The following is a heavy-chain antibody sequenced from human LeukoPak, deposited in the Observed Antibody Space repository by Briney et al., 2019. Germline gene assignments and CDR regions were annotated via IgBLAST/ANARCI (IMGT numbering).Heavy chain of an antibody. CDR1: GGSINSGSYY. CDR2: IYYSGST. CDR3: ASYSYGYVRVFDY. J-gene: IGHJ4*02. D-gene: IGHD5-18*01. V-gene: IGHV4-61*01. Sequence: SETLSLTCTVSGGSINSGSYYWSWIRQPPGKGLEWIGYIYYSGSTNYNPSLKSRVTISVDTSKNQFSLKLSSVTAADTAVYYCASYSYGYVRVFDYWGQGTLVTVSS.